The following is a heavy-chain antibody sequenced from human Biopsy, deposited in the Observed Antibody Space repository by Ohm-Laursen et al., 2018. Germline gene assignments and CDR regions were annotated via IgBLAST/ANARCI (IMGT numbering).Heavy chain of an antibody. D-gene: IGHD3-10*01. CDR1: DGSISNIINY. CDR2: IYHTGIT. V-gene: IGHV4-39*01. CDR3: ARHSFGSGRDF. J-gene: IGHJ4*02. Sequence: SETLSLTCTVTDGSISNIINYWGWIRQPLGKGLEWLGSIYHTGITDYTPSLKSPVTISVDTSNNQFSLKLSSLTAADTAVYYCARHSFGSGRDFWGQGTLVTVSS.